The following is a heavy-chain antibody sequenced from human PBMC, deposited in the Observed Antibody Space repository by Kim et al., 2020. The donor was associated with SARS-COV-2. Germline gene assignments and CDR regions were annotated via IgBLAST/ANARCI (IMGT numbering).Heavy chain of an antibody. Sequence: GGSLRLSCAASGFTFSTYSMNWVRQAPGKGLEWVSFISSSSGYIYYADSVKGRFTISRDNAKNSLYLQMNSLRAEDTAVYYCARNWDSSSLHTALGYWGQGTLVTVSS. J-gene: IGHJ4*02. CDR2: ISSSSGYI. D-gene: IGHD6-6*01. CDR1: GFTFSTYS. CDR3: ARNWDSSSLHTALGY. V-gene: IGHV3-21*01.